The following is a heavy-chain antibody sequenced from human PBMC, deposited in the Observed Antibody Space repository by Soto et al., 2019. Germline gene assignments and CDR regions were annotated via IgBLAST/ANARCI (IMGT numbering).Heavy chain of an antibody. D-gene: IGHD6-13*01. J-gene: IGHJ6*02. V-gene: IGHV1-69*06. CDR1: GGTFSSYA. Sequence: GASVKVSCKTSGGTFSSYAISWVRQAPGQGLEGMGGIVPLFRTTNYAQKFQGRVTITADTSTYTLYMELSGLRSGDTAVYYCARGGYSSTWSNLLDRSGLDVWGQGTTVTVSS. CDR2: IVPLFRTT. CDR3: ARGGYSSTWSNLLDRSGLDV.